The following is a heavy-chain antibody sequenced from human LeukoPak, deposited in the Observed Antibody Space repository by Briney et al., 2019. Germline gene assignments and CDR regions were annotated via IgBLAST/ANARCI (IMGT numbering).Heavy chain of an antibody. CDR3: ASQTPRRLPIAVADYFDY. CDR1: GFTFGSYS. CDR2: ISTSGSYI. D-gene: IGHD6-19*01. Sequence: GGSLRLSCAVSGFTFGSYSMNWVRQAPGKGLEWVSFISTSGSYIYYADSVKGRFTISRDNAKNSLYLQMNSLRAEDTAVYYCASQTPRRLPIAVADYFDYWGQGTLSPSPQ. J-gene: IGHJ4*02. V-gene: IGHV3-21*01.